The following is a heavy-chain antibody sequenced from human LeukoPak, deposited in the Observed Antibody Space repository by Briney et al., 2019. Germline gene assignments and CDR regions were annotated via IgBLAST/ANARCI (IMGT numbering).Heavy chain of an antibody. J-gene: IGHJ4*02. CDR1: GGSISSSSYY. CDR3: ARPLDYGDLIFDY. V-gene: IGHV4-39*01. Sequence: SETLSLTCTVSGGSISSSSYYWGWIRQPPGTGLEWIGSIYYSGSTYYNPSLKSRVTISVDTSKNQFSLKLSSVTAADTAVYYCARPLDYGDLIFDYWGQGTLVTVSS. CDR2: IYYSGST. D-gene: IGHD4-17*01.